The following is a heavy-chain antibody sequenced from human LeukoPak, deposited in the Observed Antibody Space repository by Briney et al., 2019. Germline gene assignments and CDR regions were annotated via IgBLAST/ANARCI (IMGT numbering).Heavy chain of an antibody. CDR1: GGSFSGYY. CDR2: INHSGST. Sequence: SETLSLTCAVYGGSFSGYYWSWIRQPPGKGLEWIGEINHSGSTNYNPSLKSRVTISVDTSKNQFSLKLSSVTAADTAVYYCASEGGVCEKPFDYWGQGTLVTVSS. J-gene: IGHJ4*02. D-gene: IGHD3-16*01. CDR3: ASEGGVCEKPFDY. V-gene: IGHV4-34*01.